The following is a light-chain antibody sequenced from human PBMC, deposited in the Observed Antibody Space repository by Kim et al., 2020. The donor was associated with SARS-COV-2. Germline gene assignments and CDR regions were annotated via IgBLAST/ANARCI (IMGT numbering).Light chain of an antibody. CDR1: QSISSY. CDR3: QQSYSTPRYT. Sequence: ASVGDRVTITCRASQSISSYLNWYQQKPGKAPKLLIYAASSLQSGVPSRFSGSGSGTDFTLTISSLQPKDFATYYCQQSYSTPRYTFGQGTKLEI. J-gene: IGKJ2*01. CDR2: AAS. V-gene: IGKV1-39*01.